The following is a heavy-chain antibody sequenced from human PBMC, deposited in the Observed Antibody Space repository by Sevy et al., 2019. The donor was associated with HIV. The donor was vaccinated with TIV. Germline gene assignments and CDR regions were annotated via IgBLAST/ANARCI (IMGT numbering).Heavy chain of an antibody. CDR2: ISGSGGST. V-gene: IGHV3-23*01. CDR1: AFTFSSYA. Sequence: GGSLRLSCAASAFTFSSYARSWVRQAPGKGLEWVSAISGSGGSTYYADSVKGRFTISRDNSKNTLYLQMNSLRAEDTAVYYCAKDLWELTPADIWGQGTMVTVSS. D-gene: IGHD1-26*01. J-gene: IGHJ3*02. CDR3: AKDLWELTPADI.